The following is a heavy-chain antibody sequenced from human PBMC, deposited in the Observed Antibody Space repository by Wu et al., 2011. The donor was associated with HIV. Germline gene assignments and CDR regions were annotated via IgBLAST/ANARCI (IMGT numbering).Heavy chain of an antibody. J-gene: IGHJ4*02. CDR3: ARGLIAVAAYFDY. CDR2: IYPGDSET. Sequence: LEWMGIIYPGDSETRYSPSFQGQVTISADKSISTAYLQWSSLKASDTAMYYCARGLIAVAAYFDYWGQGTLVTVSS. D-gene: IGHD6-19*01. V-gene: IGHV5-51*01.